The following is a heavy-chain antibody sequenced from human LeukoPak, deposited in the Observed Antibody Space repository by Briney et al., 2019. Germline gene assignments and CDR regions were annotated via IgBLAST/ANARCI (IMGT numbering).Heavy chain of an antibody. CDR1: GFTFSDYY. CDR2: ISSSGSTI. Sequence: GGSLRLSCAASGFTFSDYYMSWIRQAQGKGLEWVSYISSSGSTIYYADSVKGRFTISRDNAKNSLYLQMNSLRAEDTAVYYCARDHPQDAFDIWGQGTMVTVSS. J-gene: IGHJ3*02. V-gene: IGHV3-11*04. CDR3: ARDHPQDAFDI.